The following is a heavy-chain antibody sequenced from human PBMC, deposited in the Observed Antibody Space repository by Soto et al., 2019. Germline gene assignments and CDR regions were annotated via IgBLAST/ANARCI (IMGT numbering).Heavy chain of an antibody. V-gene: IGHV3-48*01. CDR3: ARGHCTSTSCFRNGVDY. Sequence: PGGSLRLSCAASGFTFSSYGMNWVRQAPGKGLDWVSYISGTSSTIYYADSVKGRFIISRDNAENSLYLQMNSLTAEDTAVYFCARGHCTSTSCFRNGVDYWGQGTLVTVSS. J-gene: IGHJ4*02. CDR1: GFTFSSYG. CDR2: ISGTSSTI. D-gene: IGHD2-2*01.